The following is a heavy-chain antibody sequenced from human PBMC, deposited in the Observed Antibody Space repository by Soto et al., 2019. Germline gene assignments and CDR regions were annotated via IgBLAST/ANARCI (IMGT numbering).Heavy chain of an antibody. V-gene: IGHV1-69*06. Sequence: SLKVSCKASGGTFSSYAISWVRQAPGQWLEWMGGIIPIFGTANYAQKFQGRVTITADKSTSTAYMELSSLRSEDTAVYYCARVGNDIVLMVYAMGTNTAYYYGMDVWGQGTTVTVSS. CDR3: ARVGNDIVLMVYAMGTNTAYYYGMDV. CDR2: IIPIFGTA. CDR1: GGTFSSYA. J-gene: IGHJ6*02. D-gene: IGHD2-8*01.